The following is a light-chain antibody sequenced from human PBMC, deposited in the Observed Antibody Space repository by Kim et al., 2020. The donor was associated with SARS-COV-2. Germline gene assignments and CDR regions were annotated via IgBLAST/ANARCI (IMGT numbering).Light chain of an antibody. CDR3: YSYSAAGEPL. V-gene: IGLV3-27*01. J-gene: IGLJ2*01. CDR1: VLAKKE. Sequence: VPPGQTARSTGSGDVLAKKEARWFQQKPGQAPVLGIYKDTERPSGIPERFSGSSSGTTVTLTISGAQVGDEGDYYCYSYSAAGEPLLGGGTQLTVL. CDR2: KDT.